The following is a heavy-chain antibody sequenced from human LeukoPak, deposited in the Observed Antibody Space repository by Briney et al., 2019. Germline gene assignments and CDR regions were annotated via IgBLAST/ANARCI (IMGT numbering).Heavy chain of an antibody. CDR3: ARPSLNTGSYFDY. J-gene: IGHJ4*02. CDR2: ISSSSRFI. CDR1: GISFSNYS. Sequence: GGSLRLSCAASGISFSNYSMNWVRQAPGKGLEWVSLISSSSRFIYYGDSVKGRFTISRDNAKKSLYLQMNSLRAEDTAVYYCARPSLNTGSYFDYWGQGILVSVSS. V-gene: IGHV3-21*01. D-gene: IGHD1-26*01.